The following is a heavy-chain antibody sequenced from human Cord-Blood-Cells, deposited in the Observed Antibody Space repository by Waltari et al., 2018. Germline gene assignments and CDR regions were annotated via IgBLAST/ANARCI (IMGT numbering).Heavy chain of an antibody. V-gene: IGHV1-2*02. CDR1: GYTFTGYY. J-gene: IGHJ4*02. CDR3: ARGAVYSGYDVDGYNPDY. CDR2: SNPNSGGT. D-gene: IGHD5-12*01. Sequence: QVQLVQSGAEVKKPGASVKVSCKASGYTFTGYYMHWVRQAPGQGLEWMGWSNPNSGGTNYAQKFQGRVTMTRDTSISTAYMELSRLRSDDTAVYYCARGAVYSGYDVDGYNPDYWGQGTLVTVSS.